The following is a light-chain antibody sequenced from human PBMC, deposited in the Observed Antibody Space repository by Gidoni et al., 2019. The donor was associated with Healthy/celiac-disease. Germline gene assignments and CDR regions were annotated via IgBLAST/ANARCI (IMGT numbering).Light chain of an antibody. Sequence: SVLTQSPGTLSLSPGESATLSCRASQSVSSSYLAWYQQKPGHAPRLLIYGASSRATGIPDRFSGSGSGTDFTLTISRLEPEDFAVYYCQQYGSSLFGPGTKVDIK. CDR3: QQYGSSL. CDR1: QSVSSSY. J-gene: IGKJ3*01. V-gene: IGKV3-20*01. CDR2: GAS.